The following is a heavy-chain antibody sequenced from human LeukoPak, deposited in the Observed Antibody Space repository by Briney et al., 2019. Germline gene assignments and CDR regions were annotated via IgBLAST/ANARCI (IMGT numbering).Heavy chain of an antibody. CDR2: ISTNGDT. D-gene: IGHD1-26*01. J-gene: IGHJ4*01. CDR1: GDSIRNYY. V-gene: IGHV4-4*07. CDR3: AFSEVGTTKVFDY. Sequence: PSETLPLTCTVSGDSIRNYYWSWIRQPAGKGLEWIGRISTNGDTNYNPSLNSRVTMSIDESRNQFSLKLNPVTAADTAVYYCAFSEVGTTKVFDYWGQGLVVTVSS.